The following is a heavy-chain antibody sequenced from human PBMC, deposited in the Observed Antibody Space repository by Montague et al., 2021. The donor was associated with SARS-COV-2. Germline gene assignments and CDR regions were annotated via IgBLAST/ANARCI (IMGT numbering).Heavy chain of an antibody. CDR3: ARQPVLRYFDWLSAAYGMDV. CDR1: GGSISSSSYY. D-gene: IGHD3-9*01. V-gene: IGHV4-39*01. CDR2: IYYSGST. Sequence: SETLSLTCTVSGGSISSSSYYWGWIRQPPGKGLEWIGSIYYSGSTYYNPSLKSRVTISVDTSKNQFSLKLSPVTAADTAVYYCARQPVLRYFDWLSAAYGMDVWGQGTTVTVSS. J-gene: IGHJ6*02.